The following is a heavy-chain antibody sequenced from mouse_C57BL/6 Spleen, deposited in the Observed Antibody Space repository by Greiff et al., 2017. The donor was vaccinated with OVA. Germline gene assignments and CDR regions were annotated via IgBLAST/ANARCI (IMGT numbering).Heavy chain of an antibody. Sequence: VQLQQSGPGLVKPSQSLSLTCSVTGYSITSGYYWNWIRQFPGNKLEWMGYISYDGSNNYNPSLKNRISITRDTSKNQFFLKLNSVTTADTATYYCAREEAYWGQGTLVTVSA. V-gene: IGHV3-6*01. J-gene: IGHJ3*01. CDR3: AREEAY. CDR2: ISYDGSN. CDR1: GYSITSGYY.